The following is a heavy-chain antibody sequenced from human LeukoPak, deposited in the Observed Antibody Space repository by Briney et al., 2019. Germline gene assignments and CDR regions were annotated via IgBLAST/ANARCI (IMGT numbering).Heavy chain of an antibody. CDR2: ISSSSSYI. Sequence: GGSLRLSCAASGFPFHNYWMTWVRQAPGKGLEWVASISSSSSYIYYADSVKGRFTISRDNAKNSLYLQMNSLRAEDTAVYYCARSGVVVDALERGVANWFDPWGQGTLVTVSS. CDR3: ARSGVVVDALERGVANWFDP. D-gene: IGHD2-15*01. J-gene: IGHJ5*02. V-gene: IGHV3-21*01. CDR1: GFPFHNYW.